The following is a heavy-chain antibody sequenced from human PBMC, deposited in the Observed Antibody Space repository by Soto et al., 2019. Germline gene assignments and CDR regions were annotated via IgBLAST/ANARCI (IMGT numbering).Heavy chain of an antibody. J-gene: IGHJ4*02. CDR3: ARGGIAVAGTIDY. CDR1: GGSISSGGYY. V-gene: IGHV4-31*03. D-gene: IGHD6-19*01. Sequence: QVQLQESGPGLVKPSQTLSLTCTVSGGSISSGGYYWSWIRQHPGKGLEWIGYIYYSGSTYYNPSLKSRVTISVDTSKNQFSRKLSSVTAEDTAVYYCARGGIAVAGTIDYWGQGTLVTVSS. CDR2: IYYSGST.